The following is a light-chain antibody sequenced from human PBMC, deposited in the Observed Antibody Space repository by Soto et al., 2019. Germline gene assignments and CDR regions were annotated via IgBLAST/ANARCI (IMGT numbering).Light chain of an antibody. Sequence: QSALTQPPSASGSPGQSVTISCTGTSSDVGGSNFVSWYQQHPGKAPKVMIYEVSKRPSGVPDRFSGSKSGNMASLTVSGLQAEDEADYYCSSYAGRNNYVFGTGTKLTVL. CDR2: EVS. J-gene: IGLJ1*01. CDR1: SSDVGGSNF. V-gene: IGLV2-8*01. CDR3: SSYAGRNNYV.